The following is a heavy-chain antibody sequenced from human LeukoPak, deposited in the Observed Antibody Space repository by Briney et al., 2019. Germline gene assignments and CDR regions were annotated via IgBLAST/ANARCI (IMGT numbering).Heavy chain of an antibody. V-gene: IGHV3-74*01. CDR3: ARADFWTGYYGY. Sequence: GGSLRLCCVSSGFTFSTYWMHWVRQAPGKGLVWVSRINTDGSSISYADSVKGRFTISRDNAKNTLYLQMNSLRAEDTAVYYCARADFWTGYYGYWGQGILVTVSS. CDR1: GFTFSTYW. CDR2: INTDGSSI. D-gene: IGHD3/OR15-3a*01. J-gene: IGHJ4*02.